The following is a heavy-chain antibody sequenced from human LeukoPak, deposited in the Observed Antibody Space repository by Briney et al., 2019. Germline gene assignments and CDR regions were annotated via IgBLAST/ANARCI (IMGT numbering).Heavy chain of an antibody. CDR1: GFTFSSYA. CDR2: ISGSAGST. D-gene: IGHD5-12*01. J-gene: IGHJ4*02. V-gene: IGHV3-23*01. Sequence: GGSLRLSCAASGFTFSSYAMSWVRQAPGKGLEWVSAISGSAGSTYYADSVKGRFTISRDNSKNTLYLRLNSLRAEDTAVYYCAKDRSGYPYYFDYWGQGTLVTVSS. CDR3: AKDRSGYPYYFDY.